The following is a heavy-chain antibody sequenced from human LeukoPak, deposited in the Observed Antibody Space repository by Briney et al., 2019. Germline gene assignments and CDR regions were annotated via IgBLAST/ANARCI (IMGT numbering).Heavy chain of an antibody. CDR1: GFTFSLYW. V-gene: IGHV3-7*04. Sequence: GGSLRLSCAASGFTFSLYWMSWVRQAPGKGLEWVADIKEDGSEKYYVDSVKGRFTISRDNAKNSLFLQMNSLRAEDTAVYYCVGDYYGSGDYWGQGTLVTVSS. J-gene: IGHJ4*02. D-gene: IGHD3-10*01. CDR3: VGDYYGSGDY. CDR2: IKEDGSEK.